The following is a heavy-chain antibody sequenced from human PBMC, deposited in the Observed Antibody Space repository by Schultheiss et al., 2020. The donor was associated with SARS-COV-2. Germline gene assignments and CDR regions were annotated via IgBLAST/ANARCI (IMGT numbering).Heavy chain of an antibody. CDR2: IWYDGSNK. V-gene: IGHV3-33*01. J-gene: IGHJ6*02. CDR1: GFTFSSYG. Sequence: GESLKISCAASGFTFSSYGMHWVRQAPGKGLEWVAVIWYDGSNKYYADSVKGRFTISRDNSKNTLYLQMNSLRAEDTAVYYCARAGTTFPRAEYYYYGMDVWGQGTTVTVSS. D-gene: IGHD1-7*01. CDR3: ARAGTTFPRAEYYYYGMDV.